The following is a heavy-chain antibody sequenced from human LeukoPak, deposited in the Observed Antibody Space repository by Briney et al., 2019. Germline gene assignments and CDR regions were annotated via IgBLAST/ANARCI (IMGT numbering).Heavy chain of an antibody. CDR2: ISAYNGNT. CDR3: ASAPWGAYHGSGESNAFDI. J-gene: IGHJ3*02. Sequence: ASVKVSCKASGYTFTSYGISWVRQAPGQGLGWMGWISAYNGNTNYAQKLQGRVTMTTDTSTSTAYMELRSLRSDDTAVYYCASAPWGAYHGSGESNAFDIWGRGTMVTVSS. V-gene: IGHV1-18*01. CDR1: GYTFTSYG. D-gene: IGHD3-10*01.